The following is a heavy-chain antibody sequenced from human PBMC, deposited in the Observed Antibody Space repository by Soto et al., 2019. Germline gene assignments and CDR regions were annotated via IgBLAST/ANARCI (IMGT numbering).Heavy chain of an antibody. CDR2: IYYSGST. V-gene: IGHV4-59*01. CDR1: GGSIYSYY. J-gene: IGHJ4*02. Sequence: SETLSLTCTVSGGSIYSYYWTWIRQPPGKGLDWIAYIYYSGSTKYNPSLKSRVTISVDTSKNQFSLKLSSVTAADTAVYYCAASTTVTTHFDYWGQGTLVTSPQ. CDR3: AASTTVTTHFDY. D-gene: IGHD4-17*01.